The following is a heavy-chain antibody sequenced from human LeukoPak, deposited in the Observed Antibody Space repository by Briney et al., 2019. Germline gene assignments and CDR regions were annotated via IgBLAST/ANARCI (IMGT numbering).Heavy chain of an antibody. CDR2: ISSSGSTI. CDR3: ARGRNIVNYYYYYMDV. J-gene: IGHJ6*03. V-gene: IGHV3-48*03. Sequence: GGSLRLSCAASGFTFSSYEMNWVRQAPGKGLEWVSYISSSGSTIYYADSVKGRFTISRDNAKNSLYLQMNSLRAEDTAVYYCARGRNIVNYYYYYMDVWGKGTTVTVSS. D-gene: IGHD2/OR15-2a*01. CDR1: GFTFSSYE.